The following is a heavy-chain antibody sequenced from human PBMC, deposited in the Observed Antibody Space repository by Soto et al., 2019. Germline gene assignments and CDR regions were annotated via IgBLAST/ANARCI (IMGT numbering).Heavy chain of an antibody. CDR2: IGASGDIT. CDR1: GFSFTNFA. V-gene: IGHV3-23*01. CDR3: AKDDFTDRGDDYFDY. J-gene: IGHJ4*02. D-gene: IGHD2-21*02. Sequence: EVQLLESGGGLVQPGGSLRLSCAASGFSFTNFAMSWVRQAPGKGLEWVAGIGASGDITWYADSVKGRLSISRDNSKNTLYLQLNSLRFEDTAVYYCAKDDFTDRGDDYFDYWGPGTLGTVSS.